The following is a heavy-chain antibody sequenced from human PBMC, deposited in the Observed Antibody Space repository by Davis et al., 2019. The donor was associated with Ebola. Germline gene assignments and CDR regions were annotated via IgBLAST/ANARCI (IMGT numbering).Heavy chain of an antibody. V-gene: IGHV5-51*01. J-gene: IGHJ4*02. CDR2: IYPADSDT. D-gene: IGHD5-18*01. Sequence: GESLKISCQGSGYSFTSYWISWVRQMPGKGLEWMGIIYPADSDTRYSPSFQGQVTISADKSLSTAYLQWSSLKASDTAMYYCARGLNTAMVMVNFYFDYWGQGTLVTVSS. CDR1: GYSFTSYW. CDR3: ARGLNTAMVMVNFYFDY.